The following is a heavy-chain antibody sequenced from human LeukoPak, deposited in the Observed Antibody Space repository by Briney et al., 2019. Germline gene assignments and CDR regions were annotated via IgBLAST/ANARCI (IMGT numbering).Heavy chain of an antibody. CDR3: AKDVLRFLEWLSLGDY. Sequence: GGSLRLSCAASGFTFSSYAMSWVRQAPGKGLEWVSAIGGSGGSTYYADSVKGRFTISRDNSKNTLYLQMNSLRAEDTAVYYCAKDVLRFLEWLSLGDYWGQGTLVTVSS. D-gene: IGHD3-3*01. CDR1: GFTFSSYA. CDR2: IGGSGGST. J-gene: IGHJ4*02. V-gene: IGHV3-23*01.